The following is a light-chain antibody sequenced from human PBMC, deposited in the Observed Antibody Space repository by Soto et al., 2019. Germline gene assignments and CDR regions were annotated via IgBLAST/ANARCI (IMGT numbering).Light chain of an antibody. CDR1: QSISSK. CDR2: GAS. V-gene: IGKV3-15*01. CDR3: QQYNSWTTIT. J-gene: IGKJ5*01. Sequence: EIVMTQSPATLSVSPGERATLSCRASQSISSKLGWYQQRPGPAPRLLIYGASTRATGIPARFSGSGSGTEFTLTISSLQSEDSAVYYCQQYNSWTTITFGQGTRLEIK.